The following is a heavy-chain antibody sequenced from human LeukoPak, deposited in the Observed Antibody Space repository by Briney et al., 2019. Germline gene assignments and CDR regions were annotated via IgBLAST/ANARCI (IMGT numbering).Heavy chain of an antibody. J-gene: IGHJ4*02. Sequence: ASVKVSCKASGGTFSSYAISWVRQAPGQGLEWMGGIIPIFGTANYAQKFQGRVTITTDESTSTAYMELSSLRSEDTVVYYCAGGGGSWYFDYWGQGTLVTVSS. CDR1: GGTFSSYA. CDR2: IIPIFGTA. V-gene: IGHV1-69*05. D-gene: IGHD2-15*01. CDR3: AGGGGSWYFDY.